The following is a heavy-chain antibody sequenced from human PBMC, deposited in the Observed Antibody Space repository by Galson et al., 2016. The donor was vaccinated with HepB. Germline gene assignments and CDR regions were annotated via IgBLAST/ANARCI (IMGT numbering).Heavy chain of an antibody. J-gene: IGHJ4*02. V-gene: IGHV3-74*01. Sequence: SLRLSCAASGFTFSSYWMHWVRQAPGKGLVWVSRITSDGSSTTYADSVKGRFTISRDNAKNTLYLQMNSLRAEDTAVYYCARGFYGDYSPGGQGTLVTVSS. CDR3: ARGFYGDYSP. CDR1: GFTFSSYW. CDR2: ITSDGSST. D-gene: IGHD4-17*01.